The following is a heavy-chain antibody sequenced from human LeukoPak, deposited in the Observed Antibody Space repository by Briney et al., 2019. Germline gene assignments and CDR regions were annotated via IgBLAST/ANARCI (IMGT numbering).Heavy chain of an antibody. D-gene: IGHD5-12*01. J-gene: IGHJ4*02. CDR3: ASRTYEDYFDY. V-gene: IGHV3-74*01. CDR1: GFTFRQHW. Sequence: GGSLRLSCAASGFTFRQHWMHWVRQAPGKGLMWVSRINSDGTTTNYADSVKGRFNISRDNAKSTVYLQMSSLRAEDTAVYYCASRTYEDYFDYWGQGILVTVSS. CDR2: INSDGTTT.